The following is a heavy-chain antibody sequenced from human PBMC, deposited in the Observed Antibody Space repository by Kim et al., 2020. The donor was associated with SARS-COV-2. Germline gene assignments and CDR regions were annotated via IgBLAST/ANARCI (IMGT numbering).Heavy chain of an antibody. V-gene: IGHV3-66*01. Sequence: GGSLRLSCAASGFTVSSYYMSWVRQAPGKGLEWVALIYSGGSTYYAASVKGRYTISRDNSKNTLYLQMSSLRAEDTAVYYCARGGGNPFYYGMDVWGQGTTVTVSS. CDR2: IYSGGST. J-gene: IGHJ6*02. CDR3: ARGGGNPFYYGMDV. CDR1: GFTVSSYY. D-gene: IGHD2-15*01.